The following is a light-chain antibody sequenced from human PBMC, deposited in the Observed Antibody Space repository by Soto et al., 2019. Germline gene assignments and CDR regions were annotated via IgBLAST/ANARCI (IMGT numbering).Light chain of an antibody. Sequence: EIVMTQSPATLSVSPGERATLSCRASQSVSANLAWYQQKPGQAPRLLIYGASTRATGIPARFSGSGSGTEFTHTISSLQSEDFAVYYCHQYNNWPRTFGQGTKVDIK. CDR2: GAS. J-gene: IGKJ1*01. V-gene: IGKV3-15*01. CDR3: HQYNNWPRT. CDR1: QSVSAN.